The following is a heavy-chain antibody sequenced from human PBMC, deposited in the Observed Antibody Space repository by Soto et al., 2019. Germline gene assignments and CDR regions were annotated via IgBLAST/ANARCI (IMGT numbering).Heavy chain of an antibody. V-gene: IGHV3-33*01. CDR2: IWFDASHE. D-gene: IGHD6-13*01. CDR1: GFSFSDYG. J-gene: IGHJ6*04. CDR3: ARDQGRATADGPLGNGLDV. Sequence: QVHLVESGGGVVQPGTSLRLSCAASGFSFSDYGMHWVRQAPGKGLEWLTIIWFDASHEYYADSVKGRFTISRDNSNNPLYLQFHSLTAVDTSVYFCARDQGRATADGPLGNGLDVWGKGTAVTVSS.